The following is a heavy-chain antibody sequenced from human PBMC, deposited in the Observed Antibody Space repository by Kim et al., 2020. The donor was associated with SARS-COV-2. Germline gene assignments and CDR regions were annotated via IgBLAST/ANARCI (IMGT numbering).Heavy chain of an antibody. D-gene: IGHD3-10*01. CDR2: ISWNSGSI. V-gene: IGHV3-9*01. CDR3: AKDISYYGSGSATQMDV. J-gene: IGHJ6*02. CDR1: GFTFDDYA. Sequence: GGSLRLSCAASGFTFDDYAMHWVRQAPGKGLEWFSGISWNSGSIGYADSVKGRFTISRDNAKNSLYLQMNSLRAEDTALYYCAKDISYYGSGSATQMDVWGQGTTVTVSS.